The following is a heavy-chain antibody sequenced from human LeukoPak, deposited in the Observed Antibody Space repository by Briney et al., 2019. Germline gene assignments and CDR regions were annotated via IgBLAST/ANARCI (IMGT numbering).Heavy chain of an antibody. J-gene: IGHJ4*02. D-gene: IGHD4-11*01. V-gene: IGHV3-66*01. CDR1: GFTVSSNS. CDR3: AREGTV. CDR2: IYSGGST. Sequence: PGGSLRLSRAASGFTVSSNSMSWVRQAPGKGLEWVSIIYSGGSTYNADSVKGRFTISRDNSKNTLYLQMNSLRAEDTAVYYCAREGTVRGQGTLVTVSS.